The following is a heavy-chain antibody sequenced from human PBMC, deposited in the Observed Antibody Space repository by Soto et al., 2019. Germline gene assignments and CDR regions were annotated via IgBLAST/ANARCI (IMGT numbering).Heavy chain of an antibody. D-gene: IGHD6-19*01. CDR1: GFTFSSYA. CDR3: AREVSQQWRNWFDP. J-gene: IGHJ5*02. Sequence: QVQLVESGGGVVQPGRSLRLSCAASGFTFSSYAMHWVRQAPGKGLEWVAVISYDGSNKYYADSVKGRFTISRDNSKNTLYLQMNSLRAEDTAVYYCAREVSQQWRNWFDPWGQGTLVSVSS. CDR2: ISYDGSNK. V-gene: IGHV3-30-3*01.